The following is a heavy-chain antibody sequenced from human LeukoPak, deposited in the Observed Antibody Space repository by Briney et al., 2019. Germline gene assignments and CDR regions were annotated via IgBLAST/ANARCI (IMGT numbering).Heavy chain of an antibody. CDR1: GFTFSSTT. V-gene: IGHV3-23*01. Sequence: GGSLRLPCVASGFTFSSTTMGWVRQAPGRGLEWVSSITAIDGRTYYADSVRGRFTISRDNSKNTVYLQLNSLRAGDTAIYFCTKDRRGPAAGTWYFDSWGQGTLVTVSS. J-gene: IGHJ4*02. CDR3: TKDRRGPAAGTWYFDS. D-gene: IGHD6-13*01. CDR2: ITAIDGRT.